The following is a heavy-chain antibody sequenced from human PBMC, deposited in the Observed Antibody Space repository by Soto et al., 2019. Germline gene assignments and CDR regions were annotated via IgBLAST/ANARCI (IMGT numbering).Heavy chain of an antibody. Sequence: QVQLQQWGAGLLKPSETLSLTCAVYGGSFSGYYWSWIRQPPGKGLEWIGEINHSGSTNYNPSLRRRATILVDTSKNQFSLELSLVTAADTAVYYCSRGGRSGGSCYSDPYFALWGRGTQVTVSS. CDR1: GGSFSGYY. D-gene: IGHD2-15*01. CDR3: SRGGRSGGSCYSDPYFAL. CDR2: INHSGST. J-gene: IGHJ2*01. V-gene: IGHV4-34*01.